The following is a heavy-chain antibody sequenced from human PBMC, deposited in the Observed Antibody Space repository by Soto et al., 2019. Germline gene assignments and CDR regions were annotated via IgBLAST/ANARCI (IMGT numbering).Heavy chain of an antibody. J-gene: IGHJ4*02. Sequence: QVQLVQSGAEVKKPGASVTVSCKASGYTFTNYDITWVRQAAGQGLEWVGWVNPNSGYTAYAQKFVGRVTKTRNTPLRTAYMELSSLASGDTAVYYCARSDSYGWNDYWGQGTLVTVS. D-gene: IGHD5-18*01. V-gene: IGHV1-8*01. CDR3: ARSDSYGWNDY. CDR2: VNPNSGYT. CDR1: GYTFTNYD.